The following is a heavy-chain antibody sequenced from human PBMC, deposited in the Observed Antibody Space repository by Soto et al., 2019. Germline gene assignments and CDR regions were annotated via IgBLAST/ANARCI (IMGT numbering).Heavy chain of an antibody. J-gene: IGHJ4*02. V-gene: IGHV3-30-3*01. Sequence: SLRLSCAASGFTFSSFPMHWVRQAPGKGLERVALISYDGSNKYYTDSVEGRFTISRDNSKNTLYLQMNSLRAEDTALYYCAREGGVSGWYWGGDYWGQGTPVTVSS. CDR3: AREGGVSGWYWGGDY. CDR2: ISYDGSNK. CDR1: GFTFSSFP. D-gene: IGHD6-19*01.